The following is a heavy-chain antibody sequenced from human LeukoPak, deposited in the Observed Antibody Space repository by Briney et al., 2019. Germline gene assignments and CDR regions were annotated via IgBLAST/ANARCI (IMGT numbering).Heavy chain of an antibody. J-gene: IGHJ5*02. D-gene: IGHD2-2*01. CDR2: IYHSGIT. CDR3: ARLDCSSTICYGGHNWFDP. V-gene: IGHV4-38-2*01. Sequence: SETLSLTCAVSGYSISSGYYWGWIRQPPGKGLEWIGNIYHSGITYYNPSLKSQVTISVDTSKNQFSLKLSSVTAADTAAYYCARLDCSSTICYGGHNWFDPWGQGTLVTVSS. CDR1: GYSISSGYY.